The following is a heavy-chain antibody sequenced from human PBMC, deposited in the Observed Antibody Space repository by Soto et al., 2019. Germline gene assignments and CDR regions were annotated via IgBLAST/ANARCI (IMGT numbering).Heavy chain of an antibody. CDR1: GFTFSSSV. J-gene: IGHJ4*02. CDR3: TSLRQFDY. V-gene: IGHV3-23*01. Sequence: PGGSLRLSCAASGFTFSSSVMNWVRQAPGKGLEWVSSISVSGGSTFYAGSVKGRFTLSRDNSRNTLYLQMNSLRVDDTAVYYCTSLRQFDYWGQGALVTVSS. CDR2: ISVSGGST.